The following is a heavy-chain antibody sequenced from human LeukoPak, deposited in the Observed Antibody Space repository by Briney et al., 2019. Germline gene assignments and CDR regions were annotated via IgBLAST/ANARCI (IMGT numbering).Heavy chain of an antibody. CDR2: ISSSSSYI. J-gene: IGHJ5*02. Sequence: PGGSLRLSCAASGFTFSSYSMNWVRQAPGKGLEWVSSISSSSSYIYYADSVKGRFTISRDNAKNSLYLQMNSLRAEDTAVYYCARDRTWIQLWGNWFDPWGQGTLVTVSS. D-gene: IGHD5-18*01. CDR1: GFTFSSYS. CDR3: ARDRTWIQLWGNWFDP. V-gene: IGHV3-21*01.